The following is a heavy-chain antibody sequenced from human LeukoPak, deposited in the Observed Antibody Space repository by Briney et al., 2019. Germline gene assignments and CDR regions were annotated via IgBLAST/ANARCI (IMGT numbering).Heavy chain of an antibody. Sequence: SETLSLTCTVSGGSISSSSYYWGWIRQPPGKGLEWIGSIYYSGSTYYNPSLKSRVTISVDTSKNQFSLKLSSVTAADTAVYYCARGMSLLFGGDAFDIWGQGTMVTVSS. D-gene: IGHD2-21*01. CDR2: IYYSGST. V-gene: IGHV4-39*07. CDR1: GGSISSSSYY. J-gene: IGHJ3*02. CDR3: ARGMSLLFGGDAFDI.